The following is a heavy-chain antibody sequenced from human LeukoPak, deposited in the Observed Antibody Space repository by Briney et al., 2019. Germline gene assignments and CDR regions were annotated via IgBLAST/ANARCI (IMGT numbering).Heavy chain of an antibody. CDR1: GFTFSSYW. CDR2: IWYDGSNK. D-gene: IGHD3-22*01. V-gene: IGHV3-33*08. CDR3: ARDQYYDSSGYWGSPPRY. Sequence: GGSLRLSCAASGFTFSSYWMSWVRQAPGKGLEWVAVIWYDGSNKYYADSVKGRFTISRDNSKNTLYLQMNSLRAEDTAVYYCARDQYYDSSGYWGSPPRYWGQGTLVTVSS. J-gene: IGHJ4*02.